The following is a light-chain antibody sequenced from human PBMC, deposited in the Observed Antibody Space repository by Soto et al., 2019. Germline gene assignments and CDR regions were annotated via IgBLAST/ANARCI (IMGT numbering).Light chain of an antibody. CDR3: LQDHDYPYT. J-gene: IGKJ2*01. V-gene: IGKV1-6*01. CDR2: AAS. CDR1: QGIRDD. Sequence: AIQMTQSPSSLSASVGDRVTITCRASQGIRDDLAWYQQRPGKAPKLLIYAASNLQSGVPSRFSGSGSGTDFTLIISSLQPEDFATYYCLQDHDYPYTFGQGTKLEIK.